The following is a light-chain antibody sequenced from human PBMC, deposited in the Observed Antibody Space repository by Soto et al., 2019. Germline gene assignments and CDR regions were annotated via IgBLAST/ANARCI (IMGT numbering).Light chain of an antibody. Sequence: DKVMTQSPATVSVSPGERATLSCRASQSVSSNLAWYQQKPGQAPRLLIYAASTRATDIPARFSGSGSGTEFTLTISSLQSEDFAIYYCQQYNNWPITFGQGTRLEI. J-gene: IGKJ5*01. CDR2: AAS. V-gene: IGKV3-15*01. CDR1: QSVSSN. CDR3: QQYNNWPIT.